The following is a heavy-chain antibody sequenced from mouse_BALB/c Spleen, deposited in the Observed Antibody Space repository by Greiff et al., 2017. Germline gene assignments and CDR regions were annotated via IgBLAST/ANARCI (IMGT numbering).Heavy chain of an antibody. CDR1: GYTFTSYW. CDR3: TRGGPYFDY. Sequence: QVQLQQPGAELVRPGASVKLSCKASGYTFTSYWINWVKQRPGQGLEWIGNIYPSDSYTNYNQKFKDKATLTVDKSSSTAYMQLSSPTSEDSAVYYCTRGGPYFDYWGQGTTLTVSS. CDR2: IYPSDSYT. D-gene: IGHD1-1*02. J-gene: IGHJ2*01. V-gene: IGHV1-69*02.